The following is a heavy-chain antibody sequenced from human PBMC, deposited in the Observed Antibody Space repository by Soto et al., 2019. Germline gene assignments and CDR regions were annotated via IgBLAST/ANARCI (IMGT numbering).Heavy chain of an antibody. V-gene: IGHV3-23*01. CDR2: ISGSGGST. J-gene: IGHJ6*03. CDR3: AKASRYCSSTSCYAGYYYYYMDV. CDR1: GFTFSSYA. Sequence: GGSLRLSCAASGFTFSSYAMSWVRQAPGKGLEWVSAISGSGGSTYYADSVKGRFTISRDNSKNTLYLQMNSLRAEDTAVYYCAKASRYCSSTSCYAGYYYYYMDVWGKGTTVTV. D-gene: IGHD2-2*01.